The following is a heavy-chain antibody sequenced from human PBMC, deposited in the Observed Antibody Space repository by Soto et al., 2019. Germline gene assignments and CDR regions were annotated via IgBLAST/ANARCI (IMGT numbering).Heavy chain of an antibody. J-gene: IGHJ4*02. CDR2: IYYSGST. CDR1: GGSTSSGGYY. Sequence: SETLSLPCTVSGGSTSSGGYYWSWIRQHPGKGLEWIGYIYYSGSTYYNPSLKSRVTISVDTSKNQFPLKLSSVTAADTAVYYCARARTLGLGATEYYFDYWGQGTLVTVSS. D-gene: IGHD1-26*01. V-gene: IGHV4-31*03. CDR3: ARARTLGLGATEYYFDY.